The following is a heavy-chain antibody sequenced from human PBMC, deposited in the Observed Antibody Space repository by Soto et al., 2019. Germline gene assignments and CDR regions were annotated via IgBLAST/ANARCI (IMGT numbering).Heavy chain of an antibody. CDR3: AKDQVDCSSTSCYMWDYYYYGMDV. CDR1: GFTFSSYA. V-gene: IGHV3-23*01. CDR2: ISGSGGST. Sequence: EVQLLESGGGLVQPGGSLRLSCAASGFTFSSYAMSWVRQAPGKGLEWVSAISGSGGSTYYADSVKGRFTISRDNSKNTLYLQMNSRRAEDTAVYYCAKDQVDCSSTSCYMWDYYYYGMDVWGQGTTVTVSS. J-gene: IGHJ6*02. D-gene: IGHD2-2*02.